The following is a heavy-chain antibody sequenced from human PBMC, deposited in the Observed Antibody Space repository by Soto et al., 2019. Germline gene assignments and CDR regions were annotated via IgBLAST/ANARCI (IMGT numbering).Heavy chain of an antibody. V-gene: IGHV4-4*07. CDR2: VYSTGTT. CDR3: ARDIGSYAYGEGY. CDR1: GVSNNSYW. Sequence: TLSLTCSVSGVSNNSYWWSWIRPPSAKGLEWIGRVYSTGTTDHNPSLNSPDPLSVETSKNKFSLKLSSVTAADTAVYYCARDIGSYAYGEGYWGQGIHVTVS. D-gene: IGHD3-10*01. J-gene: IGHJ4*02.